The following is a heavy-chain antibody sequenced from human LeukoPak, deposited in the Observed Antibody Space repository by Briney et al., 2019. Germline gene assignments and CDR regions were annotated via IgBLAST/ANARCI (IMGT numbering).Heavy chain of an antibody. CDR2: ISAYNGNT. V-gene: IGHV1-18*01. D-gene: IGHD2-2*02. CDR3: ARALYCSSTSCYIGLDY. J-gene: IGHJ4*02. Sequence: ASVKVSCKASGSTFTSYGISWVRQAPGQGLEWMGWISAYNGNTNYAQKLQGRVTMTTDTSTSTAYMELRSLRSDDTAVYYCARALYCSSTSCYIGLDYWGQGTLVTVSS. CDR1: GSTFTSYG.